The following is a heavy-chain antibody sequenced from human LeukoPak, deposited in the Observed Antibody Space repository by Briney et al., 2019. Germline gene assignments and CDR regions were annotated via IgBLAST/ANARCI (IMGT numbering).Heavy chain of an antibody. CDR3: ARHRVLPSGRWYDY. CDR1: GYSFSNYW. J-gene: IGHJ4*02. D-gene: IGHD2-2*01. V-gene: IGHV5-51*01. CDR2: IHPGDSDT. Sequence: GESLKISCKGSGYSFSNYWIGWVRQMPGKGLESMGIIHPGDSDTRYGPSFQGQVTISADKSINTAYLQWSSLKASDTAMYYCARHRVLPSGRWYDYWGQGTLVTVSS.